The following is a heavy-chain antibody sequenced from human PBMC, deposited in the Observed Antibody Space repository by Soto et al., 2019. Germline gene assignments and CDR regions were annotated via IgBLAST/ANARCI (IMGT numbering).Heavy chain of an antibody. CDR2: INHSGST. CDR1: GGYCRDYD. D-gene: IGHD3-3*01. J-gene: IGHJ6*02. CDR3: ARDVITIFGVVTNYYYYSGMDV. V-gene: IGHV4-34*01. Sequence: SETLCLTCTVYGGYCRDYDWSRIRQHPGKGLEWIGEINHSGSTNYNPSLKSRVTISVDTSKNQFSLKLSSVTAADTAVYYCARDVITIFGVVTNYYYYSGMDVWGQGTTVTVSS.